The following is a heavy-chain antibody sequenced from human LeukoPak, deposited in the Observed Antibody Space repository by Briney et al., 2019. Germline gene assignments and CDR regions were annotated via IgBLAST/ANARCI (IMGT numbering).Heavy chain of an antibody. V-gene: IGHV4-34*01. D-gene: IGHD3-9*01. Sequence: SETLSLTCAVYGGSFSGYYWSWIRQPPGKGLEWIGEINHSGSTNYNPSLKSRVTISVDTSKNQFSLKLSSVTAADTAVYYCAGLDILTGLEDAFDIWGQGTMVTVSS. J-gene: IGHJ3*02. CDR3: AGLDILTGLEDAFDI. CDR2: INHSGST. CDR1: GGSFSGYY.